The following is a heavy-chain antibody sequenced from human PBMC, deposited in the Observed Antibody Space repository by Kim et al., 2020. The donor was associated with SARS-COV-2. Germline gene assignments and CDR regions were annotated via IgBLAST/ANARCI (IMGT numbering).Heavy chain of an antibody. V-gene: IGHV4-59*01. CDR3: ARAAIFGTWDY. CDR2: IYYSGST. D-gene: IGHD3-3*01. J-gene: IGHJ4*02. CDR1: GGSISSYY. Sequence: SETLSPTCTVSGGSISSYYWSWIRQPPGKGLEWIGYIYYSGSTNYNPSLKSRVTISVDTSKNQFSLKLSSVTAADTAVYYCARAAIFGTWDYWGQGTLVTVSS.